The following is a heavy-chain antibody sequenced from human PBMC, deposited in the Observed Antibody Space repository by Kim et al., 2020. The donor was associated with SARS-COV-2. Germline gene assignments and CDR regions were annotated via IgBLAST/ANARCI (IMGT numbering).Heavy chain of an antibody. Sequence: SETLSLTCAVSGGSFSGYYWSWIRQPPGKGLEWIGEINNNGRTTYNASHKSRVTISVETSKKQFSLQLTSVTAADTAVYYCGRRLSNTSGWGSHYCDLWGQGILVTVSS. CDR1: GGSFSGYY. CDR2: INNNGRT. D-gene: IGHD3-10*01. V-gene: IGHV4-34*01. CDR3: GRRLSNTSGWGSHYCDL. J-gene: IGHJ4*02.